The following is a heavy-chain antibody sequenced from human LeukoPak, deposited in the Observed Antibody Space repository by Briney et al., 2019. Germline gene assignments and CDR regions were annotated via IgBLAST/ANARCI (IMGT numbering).Heavy chain of an antibody. Sequence: GGTLRLSCAPSGFTFNSYSMNWVRQAPGKGLEWVSSISSSGSYIYYADSVKGRFTISRNNAKSSLYLQMNSLRAEDTAVYYCARDWGVPRATTDYWGQGTLVTVSS. D-gene: IGHD1-26*01. CDR1: GFTFNSYS. V-gene: IGHV3-21*01. CDR3: ARDWGVPRATTDY. J-gene: IGHJ4*02. CDR2: ISSSGSYI.